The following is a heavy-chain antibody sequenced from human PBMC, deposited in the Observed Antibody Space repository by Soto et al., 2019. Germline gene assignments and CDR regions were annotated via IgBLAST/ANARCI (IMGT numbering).Heavy chain of an antibody. CDR2: INAGNGGT. J-gene: IGHJ1*01. CDR3: ASQWLAREGYFQH. CDR1: GYTFTGYY. Sequence: ASVKVSCKASGYTFTGYYMHWVRQAPGQGLEWMGWINAGNGGTNYAQKFQGRVTMTRDTSASTAYMELSSLRSEDTAVYYCASQWLAREGYFQHWGQGTLVTVSS. V-gene: IGHV1-2*02. D-gene: IGHD6-19*01.